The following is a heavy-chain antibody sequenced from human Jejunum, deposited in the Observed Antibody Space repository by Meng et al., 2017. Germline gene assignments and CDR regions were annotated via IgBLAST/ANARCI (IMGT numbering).Heavy chain of an antibody. CDR1: GYSINTDFH. D-gene: IGHD2-21*02. Sequence: SETLSLTCTVSGYSINTDFHWGWIRQPPGKGLEWIGSIYHTGSTYYNSSLKSRVTFSVDTAKNQFSLNLSSVAAADTAVYYCARVYYYSRRFDYWGQGMLVTVSS. CDR3: ARVYYYSRRFDY. CDR2: IYHTGST. V-gene: IGHV4-38-2*02. J-gene: IGHJ4*02.